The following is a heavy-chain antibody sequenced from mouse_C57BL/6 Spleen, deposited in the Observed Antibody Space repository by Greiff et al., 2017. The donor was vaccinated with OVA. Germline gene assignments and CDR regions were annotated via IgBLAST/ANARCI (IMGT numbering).Heavy chain of an antibody. Sequence: EVQLQQSGAELVRPGASVKLSCTASGFNIKDDYMHWVKQRPEQGLEWIGWIDPENGDTEYASKFQGKATITADTSSNTAYLQLSSLTSEDTDVYYCTTDGYYEWFAYWGQGTLVTVSA. D-gene: IGHD2-3*01. CDR3: TTDGYYEWFAY. CDR2: IDPENGDT. V-gene: IGHV14-4*01. CDR1: GFNIKDDY. J-gene: IGHJ3*01.